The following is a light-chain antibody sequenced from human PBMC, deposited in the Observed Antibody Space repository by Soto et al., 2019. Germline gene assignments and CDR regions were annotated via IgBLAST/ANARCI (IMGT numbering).Light chain of an antibody. CDR2: EVS. CDR3: GSYEGSNTYV. V-gene: IGLV2-8*01. Sequence: HSVLTQPPSASGSPGQSVTISCTGTSGDVGGYNFVSWYQQHPGKAPKLMIYEVSKRPSGVPDRFSGSKSGNTASLTVSGLQAEDEADYSCGSYEGSNTYVFGTGTKLTVL. J-gene: IGLJ1*01. CDR1: SGDVGGYNF.